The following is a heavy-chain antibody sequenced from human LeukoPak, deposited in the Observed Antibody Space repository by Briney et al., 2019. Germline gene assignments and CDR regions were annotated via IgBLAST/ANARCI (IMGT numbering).Heavy chain of an antibody. D-gene: IGHD5-18*01. CDR2: IYYSGST. J-gene: IGHJ4*02. Sequence: SETLSLTCTVSGGSISSSSYYWGWIRQPPGKGLEWIGSIYYSGSTYYNPSLKSRVTISVDTSKNQFSLKLSSVTAADTAVYCCAREIQLWLGRFFDYWGQGTLVTVSS. CDR1: GGSISSSSYY. CDR3: AREIQLWLGRFFDY. V-gene: IGHV4-39*07.